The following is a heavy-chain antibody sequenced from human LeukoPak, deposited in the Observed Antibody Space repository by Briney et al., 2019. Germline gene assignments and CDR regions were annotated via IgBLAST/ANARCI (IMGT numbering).Heavy chain of an antibody. CDR1: GGTFSSYA. Sequence: EASVKVSCKASGGTFSSYAISWVRQAPGQGLEWMGGIIPIFGTANYAQKFQGRVTITADESTSTAYMELSSLRSEDTAVYYCARSGDDARLYYYYMDVWGKGATVTISS. J-gene: IGHJ6*03. CDR3: ARSGDDARLYYYYMDV. V-gene: IGHV1-69*13. D-gene: IGHD4-17*01. CDR2: IIPIFGTA.